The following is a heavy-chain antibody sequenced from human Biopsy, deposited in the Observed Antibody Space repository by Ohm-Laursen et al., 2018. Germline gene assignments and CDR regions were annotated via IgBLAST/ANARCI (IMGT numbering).Heavy chain of an antibody. CDR3: ARLGSGDYFPTFFDF. J-gene: IGHJ4*02. Sequence: SETLSLTCTVSGDSIGSYSWSWIRRPPGKGLEWIGYIEYSDKTYYNPSLESRVAFSVDTSKNQFSLKLSSVTAADTAVYYCARLGSGDYFPTFFDFWGQGALVTVSS. CDR1: GDSIGSYS. D-gene: IGHD5-12*01. V-gene: IGHV4-59*12. CDR2: IEYSDKT.